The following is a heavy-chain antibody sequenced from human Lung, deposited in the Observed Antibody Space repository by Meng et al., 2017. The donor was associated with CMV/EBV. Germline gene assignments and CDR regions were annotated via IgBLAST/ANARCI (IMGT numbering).Heavy chain of an antibody. Sequence: GGSXRLXCAASGFTFSGYSMNWVRQAPGKGLEWVTSISSSGDHIYYADSVRGRFTISRDNAKNSLSLQMNSLRAEDTAVYFCARGAYGTSIFGMVTYNDYXGQGXLVTFSS. D-gene: IGHD3-3*01. CDR2: ISSSGDHI. CDR1: GFTFSGYS. CDR3: ARGAYGTSIFGMVTYNDY. V-gene: IGHV3-21*01. J-gene: IGHJ4*02.